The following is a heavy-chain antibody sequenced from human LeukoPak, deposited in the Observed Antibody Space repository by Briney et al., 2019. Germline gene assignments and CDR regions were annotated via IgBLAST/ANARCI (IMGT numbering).Heavy chain of an antibody. Sequence: PGMSVRLSCAASGFILSDYNMHWVRQAPGKGLEWVAVISYQWSNKYYADSVKGRFTISRDSSKNTLYLQMNSLRAEDTAVYYCARDQTGFCSGSSCLGSTFDYWGQGTLVTVSS. CDR1: GFILSDYN. J-gene: IGHJ4*02. CDR2: ISYQWSNK. V-gene: IGHV3-30*04. CDR3: ARDQTGFCSGSSCLGSTFDY. D-gene: IGHD2-15*01.